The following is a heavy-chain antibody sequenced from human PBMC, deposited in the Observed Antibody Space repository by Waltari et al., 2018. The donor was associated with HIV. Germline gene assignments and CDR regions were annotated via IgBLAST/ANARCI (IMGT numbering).Heavy chain of an antibody. D-gene: IGHD1-7*01. J-gene: IGHJ5*02. V-gene: IGHV1-8*01. CDR1: GYTFTSYD. Sequence: QVQLVQSGAEVKKPGASVKVSCKASGYTFTSYDINWVRQATGQGVEWRGCINPVSGSTGYSHRVHGRGTMTRNTYIRPAYMKLSSLRSEDTAGYYCARGPAASYDWNYERRVWFDPWGQGTLVTVSS. CDR2: INPVSGST. CDR3: ARGPAASYDWNYERRVWFDP.